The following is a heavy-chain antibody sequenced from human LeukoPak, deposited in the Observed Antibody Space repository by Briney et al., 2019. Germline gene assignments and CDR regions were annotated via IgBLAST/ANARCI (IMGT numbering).Heavy chain of an antibody. J-gene: IGHJ4*02. V-gene: IGHV1-2*02. Sequence: ASVKVSCKASGYTFTGYYMHWVRQAPGQGLEWMGWINPNSGGANYAQKFQGRVTMTRDTSISTAYMEVSRLRSGDTAVYYCATHRSSWYFDYWGQGTLVTVSS. CDR2: INPNSGGA. CDR1: GYTFTGYY. CDR3: ATHRSSWYFDY. D-gene: IGHD6-13*01.